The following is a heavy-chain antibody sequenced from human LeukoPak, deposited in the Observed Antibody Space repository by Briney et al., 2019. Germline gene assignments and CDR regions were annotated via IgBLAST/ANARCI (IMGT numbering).Heavy chain of an antibody. CDR3: AKVYYDILTGYYTAFDY. CDR2: ISGSGVST. D-gene: IGHD3-9*01. V-gene: IGHV3-23*01. Sequence: GGSLRLSCAASGFTFSSYAMSWVRQAPGKGLEWVSAISGSGVSTYYADSVKGRFTISRDNSKNTLYLQMNSLRAEDTAVYYCAKVYYDILTGYYTAFDYWGQGTLVTVSS. CDR1: GFTFSSYA. J-gene: IGHJ4*02.